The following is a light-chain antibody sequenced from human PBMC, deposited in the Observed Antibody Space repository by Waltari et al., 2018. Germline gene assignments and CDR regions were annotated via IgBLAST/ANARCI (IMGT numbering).Light chain of an antibody. CDR3: AAWDDSLSGHMV. V-gene: IGLV1-47*01. CDR2: RNN. J-gene: IGLJ2*01. Sequence: QSILTQPTSASGTPGQRVTISCSGSSPNIGSNSVSWYQEVPGTAPKLLIYRNNQRPYGVPDRFSGSKSGTSASLAISGLRSEDEAHYYCAAWDDSLSGHMVFGGGTKLTVL. CDR1: SPNIGSNS.